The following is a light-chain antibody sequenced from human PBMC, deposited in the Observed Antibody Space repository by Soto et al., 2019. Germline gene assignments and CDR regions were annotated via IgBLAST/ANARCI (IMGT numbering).Light chain of an antibody. Sequence: EVVLTQSPATLSFSPGERATLSCRASQTISNYLAWYQQKPGQAPRLLLYDSSNRATGIPARFSGSGSGTDFPITINSLEPEDFAVYYCQHRNNWPITFGQGTRLDIK. V-gene: IGKV3-11*01. CDR2: DSS. J-gene: IGKJ5*01. CDR1: QTISNY. CDR3: QHRNNWPIT.